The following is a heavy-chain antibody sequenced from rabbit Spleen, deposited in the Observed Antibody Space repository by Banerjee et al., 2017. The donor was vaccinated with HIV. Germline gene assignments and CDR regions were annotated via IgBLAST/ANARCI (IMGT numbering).Heavy chain of an antibody. V-gene: IGHV1S40*01. Sequence: QSLEESGGDLVKPGASLTLTCTASGIVFSGLYYVCWFCQAPGKGLEWIACIYAGLYGTTYYATWAKGRFTISITSSTTVTLQMTSLTAADTATYFCARNGTGSNYAFNLWGPGTLVTVS. CDR2: IYAGLYGTT. D-gene: IGHD8-1*01. CDR1: GIVFSGLYY. CDR3: ARNGTGSNYAFNL. J-gene: IGHJ4*01.